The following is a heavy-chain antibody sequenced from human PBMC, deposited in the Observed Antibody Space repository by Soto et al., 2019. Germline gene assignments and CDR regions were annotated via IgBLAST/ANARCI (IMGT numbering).Heavy chain of an antibody. V-gene: IGHV3-15*01. J-gene: IGHJ4*02. CDR3: TTNAGCSGGSCYAKDLDY. CDR1: RFTFSNAW. Sequence: EVQLVESGGGLVKPGGSLRLSCAASRFTFSNAWMSWVRQAPGKGLEWVGRIKSKTDGGTTDYAAPVKGRFTISRDDSKNTLYLQMNSLKTEDTAVYYCTTNAGCSGGSCYAKDLDYWGQGTLVTVSS. D-gene: IGHD2-15*01. CDR2: IKSKTDGGTT.